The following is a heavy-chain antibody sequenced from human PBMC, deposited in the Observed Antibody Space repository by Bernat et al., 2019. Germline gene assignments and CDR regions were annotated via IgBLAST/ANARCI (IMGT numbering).Heavy chain of an antibody. D-gene: IGHD2-15*01. Sequence: EVQLVESGGGLVKPGGSLRLSCAASGFTFSNAWMSWVRQAPGKGLECVGRIKSKTDGGTTDYAAPVKGRFTISRDDSKNTLYLQMNSLKTEDTAVYYCTTFLLGYCSGGSCYSVWGQGTMVTVSS. CDR2: IKSKTDGGTT. V-gene: IGHV3-15*01. CDR3: TTFLLGYCSGGSCYSV. J-gene: IGHJ3*01. CDR1: GFTFSNAW.